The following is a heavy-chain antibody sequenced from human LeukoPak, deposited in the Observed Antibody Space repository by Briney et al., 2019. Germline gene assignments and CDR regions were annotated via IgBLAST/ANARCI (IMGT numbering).Heavy chain of an antibody. J-gene: IGHJ1*01. V-gene: IGHV3-23*01. CDR3: AKDPRDCSITRCYTRYFQD. CDR1: GVTLTRYA. Sequence: PLGSPRLSSAASGVTLTRYAMSTVRQAPGQGVEWVSALSVSVGSIYYADSVKGRFTISRDNAKNTLYLQMNSLRAEDTAVYYCAKDPRDCSITRCYTRYFQDWGQGTLVTVSS. CDR2: LSVSVGSI. D-gene: IGHD2-2*02.